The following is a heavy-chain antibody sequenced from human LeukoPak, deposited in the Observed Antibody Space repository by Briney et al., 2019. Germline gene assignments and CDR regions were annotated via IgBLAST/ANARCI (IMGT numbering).Heavy chain of an antibody. CDR2: ICAYNGNT. CDR3: ARDYDTSGYYYVAWYFDL. D-gene: IGHD3-22*01. V-gene: IGHV1-18*01. CDR1: GYTFTSYG. Sequence: ASVKVSCKASGYTFTSYGITWVRQAPGQGLEWMGWICAYNGNTNYAQKLQGRVTMTTDTSTSTAYMELRSLRSDDTAVFYCARDYDTSGYYYVAWYFDLWGRGTLVTVSS. J-gene: IGHJ2*01.